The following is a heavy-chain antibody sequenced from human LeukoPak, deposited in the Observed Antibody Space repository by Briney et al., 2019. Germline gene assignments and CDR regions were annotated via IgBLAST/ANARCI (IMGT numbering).Heavy chain of an antibody. CDR1: GFTFSSYA. Sequence: GGSLRLSCAASGFTFSSYAMHWVRQAPGKGLEWVAVISYDGSNKYYADSVKGRFTISRDNSKNTLYLQMNSLRAEDTAVYYCARTPGVGAFDIWGQGTMVTVSS. CDR2: ISYDGSNK. V-gene: IGHV3-30-3*01. CDR3: ARTPGVGAFDI. J-gene: IGHJ3*02.